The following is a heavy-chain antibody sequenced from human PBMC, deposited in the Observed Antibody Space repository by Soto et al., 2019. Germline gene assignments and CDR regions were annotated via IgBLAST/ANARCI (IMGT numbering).Heavy chain of an antibody. Sequence: SETLSLTCAVYGGSFSGYYWSWLRQPPGKGLEWIGEIKHSGSPNYNPSLKSRVTISVDTSKNQFSLKMTSVTAADTAVYYCATANWSHHYFDPWGQGTLVTVSS. CDR2: IKHSGSP. J-gene: IGHJ5*02. CDR3: ATANWSHHYFDP. V-gene: IGHV4-34*01. D-gene: IGHD1-1*01. CDR1: GGSFSGYY.